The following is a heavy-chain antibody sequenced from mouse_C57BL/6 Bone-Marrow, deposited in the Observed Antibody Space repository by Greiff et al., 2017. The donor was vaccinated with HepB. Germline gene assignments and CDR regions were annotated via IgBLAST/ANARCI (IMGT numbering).Heavy chain of an antibody. CDR2: ISYDGSN. J-gene: IGHJ4*01. CDR3: ARRCGY. Sequence: EVKLMESGPGLVKPSQSLSLTCSVTGYSITSGYYWNWIRQFPGNKLEWMGYISYDGSNNYNPSLKNRISITRDTSKNQFFLKLNSVTTEDTATYYCARRCGYWGQGTSVTVSS. V-gene: IGHV3-6*01. CDR1: GYSITSGYY.